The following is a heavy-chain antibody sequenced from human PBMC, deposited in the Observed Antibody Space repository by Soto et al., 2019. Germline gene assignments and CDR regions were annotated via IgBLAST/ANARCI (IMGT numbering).Heavy chain of an antibody. CDR1: GGSFSGYY. J-gene: IGHJ5*02. D-gene: IGHD2-15*01. CDR3: ARGRYCSGGSCYDGNWFDP. CDR2: INHSGST. V-gene: IGHV4-34*01. Sequence: SETLSLTCAVYGGSFSGYYWSWIRQPPGKGLEWIGEINHSGSTNYNPSLKSRVTISVDTSKNQFSLKLSSVTAADTAVYYCARGRYCSGGSCYDGNWFDPWGQGTLVTVSS.